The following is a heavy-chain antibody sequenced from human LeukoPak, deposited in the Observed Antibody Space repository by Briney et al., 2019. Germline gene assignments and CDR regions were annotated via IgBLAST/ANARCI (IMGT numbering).Heavy chain of an antibody. D-gene: IGHD4-11*01. CDR2: INHSGST. V-gene: IGHV4-34*01. CDR3: ARGRTTETTFYYYYYGMDV. Sequence: PSETLSLTCAVYGGSFSGYHWSWIRQPPGKGLEWIGEINHSGSTNYNPSLKSRVTISVDTSKNQFSLKLSSVTAADTAVYYCARGRTTETTFYYYYYGMDVWGQGTTVTVSS. J-gene: IGHJ6*02. CDR1: GGSFSGYH.